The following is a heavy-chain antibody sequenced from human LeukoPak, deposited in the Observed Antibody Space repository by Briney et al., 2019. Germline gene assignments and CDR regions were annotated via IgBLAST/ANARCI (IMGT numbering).Heavy chain of an antibody. V-gene: IGHV3-74*01. CDR1: GFTLSNYW. Sequence: PGGSLRLSCSASGFTLSNYWMHWVRQAPGKGLVWVSRINTDGSSTNYADSVKGRFTVSRDNAKNTLYLQMNSLRAEDTAVYYCAKDRPIAMIVVASEDYWGQGTLVTVSS. D-gene: IGHD3-22*01. CDR2: INTDGSST. CDR3: AKDRPIAMIVVASEDY. J-gene: IGHJ4*02.